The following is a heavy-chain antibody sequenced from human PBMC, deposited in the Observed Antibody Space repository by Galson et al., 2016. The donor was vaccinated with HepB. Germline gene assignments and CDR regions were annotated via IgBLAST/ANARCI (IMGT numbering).Heavy chain of an antibody. Sequence: QSGAEVKKPGESLRISCYLSGATVTNSWISWVRQVPGKGLEWMGRVDATNSYTFYSPSFQGHVTISADKSINTAYLQWSSLKPSDTAIYFCAETVLAAVGDWFDPWCQGTLVTVSS. CDR2: VDATNSYT. V-gene: IGHV5-10-1*01. CDR3: AETVLAAVGDWFDP. D-gene: IGHD2-15*01. J-gene: IGHJ5*02. CDR1: GATVTNSW.